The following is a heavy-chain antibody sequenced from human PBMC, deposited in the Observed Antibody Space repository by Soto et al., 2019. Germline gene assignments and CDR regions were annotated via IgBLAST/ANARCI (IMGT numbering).Heavy chain of an antibody. CDR2: ISGSGSST. V-gene: IGHV3-23*01. CDR3: AKGDRIAAAGSIDY. Sequence: GSLRLSCAASGFTFSSYSMNWVRQAPGKGLEWVSSISGSGSSTNYADSVKGRFTISRDNSKNTLYLQMSSLRVEDTAVYYCAKGDRIAAAGSIDYWGQGTLVTVSS. CDR1: GFTFSSYS. J-gene: IGHJ4*02. D-gene: IGHD6-13*01.